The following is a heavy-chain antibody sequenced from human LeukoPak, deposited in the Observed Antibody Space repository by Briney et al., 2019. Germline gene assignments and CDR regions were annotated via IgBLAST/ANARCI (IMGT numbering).Heavy chain of an antibody. CDR3: ARAGWIITSGIDY. J-gene: IGHJ4*02. CDR2: IYHIGST. V-gene: IGHV4-38-2*01. D-gene: IGHD3-10*01. Sequence: SETLSLTCGVSGYSISRGYYWAWIRPPPGKGLEWIGTIYHIGSTYYNPSLESRVTISVDTSKNEFSLNLNSVTAADPAVYYCARAGWIITSGIDYWGQGALVTVSS. CDR1: GYSISRGYY.